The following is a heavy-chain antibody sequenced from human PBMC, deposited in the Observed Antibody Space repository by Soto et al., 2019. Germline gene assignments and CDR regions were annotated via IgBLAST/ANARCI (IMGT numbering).Heavy chain of an antibody. J-gene: IGHJ4*02. D-gene: IGHD6-19*01. CDR3: VRHAPYRSGWANRNDY. V-gene: IGHV4-39*01. CDR1: GASIKSSGYY. Sequence: QLKESGPGLVKPSGTLSLTCTVSGASIKSSGYYWGWIRQPPGKGLVWIGTGYYGGSAYYTPSLKSRLSISVYTSNNHFSLKLTSVTAADTALYYCVRHAPYRSGWANRNDYWGQGILVTVSS. CDR2: GYYGGSA.